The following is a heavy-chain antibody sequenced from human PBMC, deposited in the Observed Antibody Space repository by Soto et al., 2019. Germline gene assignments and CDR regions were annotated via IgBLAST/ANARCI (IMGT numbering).Heavy chain of an antibody. CDR3: ARGCGLMVYSIRQDPYYFDY. CDR1: GGSLSRYD. D-gene: IGHD2-8*01. J-gene: IGHJ4*02. Sequence: SETLSLTCAVYGGSLSRYDWSWIRQPPGKGLEWIGEINHSGSTNYNPSLKSRVTISVDTSKNQFSLKLSSVTAADTAVYYCARGCGLMVYSIRQDPYYFDYWGQGTLVTVSS. CDR2: INHSGST. V-gene: IGHV4-34*01.